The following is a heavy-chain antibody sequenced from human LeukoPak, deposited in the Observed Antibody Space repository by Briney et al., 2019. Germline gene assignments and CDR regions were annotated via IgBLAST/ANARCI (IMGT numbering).Heavy chain of an antibody. V-gene: IGHV3-30*03. Sequence: PGGSLRLSCAASGYPFSGSDIHWVRQAPGKGLEWVAFVSHEGSSKFYAESVKGRFGISRDNSKSTTYLQMNGLRADDTAVYYCARHGGWGSTFDYWGQGTLVTVSS. CDR3: ARHGGWGSTFDY. CDR1: GYPFSGSD. CDR2: VSHEGSSK. J-gene: IGHJ4*02. D-gene: IGHD1-1*01.